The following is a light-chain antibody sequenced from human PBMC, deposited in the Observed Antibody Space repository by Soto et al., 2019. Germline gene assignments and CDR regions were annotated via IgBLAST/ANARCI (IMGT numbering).Light chain of an antibody. CDR1: QRVSSN. V-gene: IGKV3-15*01. J-gene: IGKJ4*02. CDR3: QQYNNWPPLT. Sequence: EIVMTQSPATLSVSPGERATLSCRASQRVSSNLAWYQQKPGQAPRLLIYGASTRATGIPARFSGSGYGTEFPITISSLQSEEFAVYCCQQYNNWPPLTFGGGTKVEIK. CDR2: GAS.